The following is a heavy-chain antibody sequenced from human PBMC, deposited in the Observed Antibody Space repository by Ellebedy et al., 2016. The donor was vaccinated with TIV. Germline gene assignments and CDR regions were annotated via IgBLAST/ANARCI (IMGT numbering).Heavy chain of an antibody. J-gene: IGHJ6*02. D-gene: IGHD4-17*01. V-gene: IGHV3-30*18. CDR3: AKDYVDYGDYQGGMDV. CDR1: GFTFSSYG. Sequence: GESLKISXAASGFTFSSYGMHWVRQAPGKGLEWVAVISYDGSNKYYADSVKGRFTISRDNSKNTLYLQMNSLRAEDTAVYYCAKDYVDYGDYQGGMDVWGQGTTVTVSS. CDR2: ISYDGSNK.